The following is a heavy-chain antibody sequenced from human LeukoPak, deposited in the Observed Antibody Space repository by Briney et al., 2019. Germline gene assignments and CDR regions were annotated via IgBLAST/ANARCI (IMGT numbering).Heavy chain of an antibody. J-gene: IGHJ4*02. CDR1: GFTFSSYS. CDR3: ASWGSGYSYGYVPYYFDY. D-gene: IGHD5-18*01. CDR2: ISSSSSTI. Sequence: GGSLRLSCAASGFTFSSYSMNWVRQAPGKGLEWVSYISSSSSTIYYADSVKVRFTISRDNAKNSLYLQMNSLRAEDTAVYYCASWGSGYSYGYVPYYFDYWGQGTLVTVSS. V-gene: IGHV3-48*01.